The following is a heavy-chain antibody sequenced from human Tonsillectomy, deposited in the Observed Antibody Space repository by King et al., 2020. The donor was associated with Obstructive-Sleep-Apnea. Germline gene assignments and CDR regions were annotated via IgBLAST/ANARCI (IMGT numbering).Heavy chain of an antibody. CDR3: FAADFGMDV. V-gene: IGHV3-30-3*01. Sequence: VQLVESGGGVVRPGSSLSLSCAASGFASSSYIMHWVRQAPVKERVWVTLISYDGNFKDYVDCGKGPFTISRDNSRNTLYLQMNSLRAEDTAVYYCFAADFGMDVWGQGTTVTVSS. J-gene: IGHJ6*02. D-gene: IGHD6-13*01. CDR2: ISYDGNFK. CDR1: GFASSSYI.